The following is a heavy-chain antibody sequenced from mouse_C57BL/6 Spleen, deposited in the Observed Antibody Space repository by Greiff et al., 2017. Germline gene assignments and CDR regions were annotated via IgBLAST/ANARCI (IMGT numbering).Heavy chain of an antibody. Sequence: EVKLMESGGGLVQPGGSLSLSCAASGFTFTDYYMSWVRQPPGKALEWLGFIRNKANGYTTEYSASVKGRFTISRDNSQSILYLQMNALRAEDSATYYCARSDGYYGFAYWGQGTLVTVSA. CDR1: GFTFTDYY. V-gene: IGHV7-3*01. CDR2: IRNKANGYTT. D-gene: IGHD2-3*01. J-gene: IGHJ3*01. CDR3: ARSDGYYGFAY.